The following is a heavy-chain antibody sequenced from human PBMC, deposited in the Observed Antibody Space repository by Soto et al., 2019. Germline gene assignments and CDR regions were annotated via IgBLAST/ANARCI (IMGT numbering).Heavy chain of an antibody. D-gene: IGHD3-3*01. CDR2: IYYSGST. J-gene: IGHJ6*02. CDR1: GGSISSGDYY. V-gene: IGHV4-30-4*01. CDR3: AREDFGIDDYYYYGMDV. Sequence: PSETLSLTCTVSGGSISSGDYYWSWIRQPPGKGLEWIGYIYYSGSTYYNPSLKSRVTISVDTSKNQFSLKLSSVTAADTAVYYCAREDFGIDDYYYYGMDVWGQGTTVTVSS.